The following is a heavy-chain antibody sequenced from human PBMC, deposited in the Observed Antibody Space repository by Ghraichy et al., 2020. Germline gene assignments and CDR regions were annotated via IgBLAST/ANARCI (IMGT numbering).Heavy chain of an antibody. CDR3: ATTYSSGWSKSRPFDY. Sequence: SQTLSLTCAVYGGSFSGYYWSWLRQPPGKGLEWIGEINHSGSTNYNPSLKSRVTISVDTSKNQFSLKLSSVTAADTAVYYCATTYSSGWSKSRPFDYWGQGTLVTVSS. CDR2: INHSGST. D-gene: IGHD6-19*01. V-gene: IGHV4-34*01. CDR1: GGSFSGYY. J-gene: IGHJ4*02.